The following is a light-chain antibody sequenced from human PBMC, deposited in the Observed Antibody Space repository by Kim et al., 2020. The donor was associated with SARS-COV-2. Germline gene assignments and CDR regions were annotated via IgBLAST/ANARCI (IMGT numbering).Light chain of an antibody. Sequence: SPGQSSTIPCTGTSIDVGSVNLVSWYRQHPGKAPKLMIYEVSKRPSGVSNRFSGSKSGNTASLTISGLQAEDEADYYCCSYAGSTVFGGGTQLTVL. V-gene: IGLV2-23*02. CDR3: CSYAGSTV. CDR2: EVS. J-gene: IGLJ2*01. CDR1: SIDVGSVNL.